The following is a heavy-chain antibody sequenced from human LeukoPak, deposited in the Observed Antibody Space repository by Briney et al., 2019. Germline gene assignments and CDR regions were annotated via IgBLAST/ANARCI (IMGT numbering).Heavy chain of an antibody. Sequence: SEALSLTCTVSGGSISSSVYSWGWSRQPPGKGLEWIGGISYSGNTYYNPSLKSRVTISVDTSKNQFSLQLSTVTAADTAVYYCAAYYYDSIGYFGWGEGTLVTVS. CDR3: AAYYYDSIGYFG. CDR2: ISYSGNT. D-gene: IGHD3-22*01. V-gene: IGHV4-39*01. J-gene: IGHJ4*02. CDR1: GGSISSSVYS.